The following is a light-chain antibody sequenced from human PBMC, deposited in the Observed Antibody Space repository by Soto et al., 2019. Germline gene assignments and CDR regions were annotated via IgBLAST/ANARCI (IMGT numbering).Light chain of an antibody. J-gene: IGKJ4*01. V-gene: IGKV1D-12*01. CDR3: QQSDTFPAT. Sequence: DIQMTQSPSSVSASVGDRVTITCRASQGIRSWLAWYQQRPGKAPKLLISAASSLQSAVPSRFSGSGAGTDFTLTISSLQPDDFATYYCQQSDTFPATFGGGTKVEIK. CDR2: AAS. CDR1: QGIRSW.